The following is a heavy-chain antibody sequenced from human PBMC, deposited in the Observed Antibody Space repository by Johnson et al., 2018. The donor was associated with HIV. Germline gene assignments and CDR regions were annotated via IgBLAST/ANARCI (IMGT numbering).Heavy chain of an antibody. D-gene: IGHD6-13*01. J-gene: IGHJ3*02. CDR2: ISYDGSNK. CDR3: TTGTSWYGAITFDI. Sequence: QMQLVESGGGVVQPGRSLRLSCAASGFTFSSYGMHWVRQAPGKGLEWVAVISYDGSNKYYADSVKGRFTISRDDSKNTLYLQMNSLKTEDTAVYYCTTGTSWYGAITFDIWGQGTMVTVSS. CDR1: GFTFSSYG. V-gene: IGHV3-30*03.